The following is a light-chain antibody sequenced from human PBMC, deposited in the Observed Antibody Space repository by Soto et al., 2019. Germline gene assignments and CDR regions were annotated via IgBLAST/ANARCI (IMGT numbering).Light chain of an antibody. J-gene: IGKJ4*01. CDR2: DAS. CDR1: ESVNDN. CDR3: QHYNRWPLT. Sequence: ESVLTQSPGTLSVSAGERVTLSCWASESVNDNLAWYHQKPGQTPRLLIYDASTRAAGIPASFSGSGSGTEFTLTISSLQSEDFGVYYCQHYNRWPLTFGGGTKVDIK. V-gene: IGKV3-15*01.